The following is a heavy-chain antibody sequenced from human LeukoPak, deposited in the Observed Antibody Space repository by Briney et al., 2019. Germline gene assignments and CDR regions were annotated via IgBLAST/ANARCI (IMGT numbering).Heavy chain of an antibody. CDR1: EFTFSSYA. J-gene: IGHJ4*02. V-gene: IGHV3-23*01. D-gene: IGHD6-13*01. CDR2: ISGSGGNT. CDR3: AKKSSSWFHGGY. Sequence: GGSLRLSCAASEFTFSSYAMNWVRQAPGKGLEWVSGISGSGGNTYYADSVKGRFTISRDNSKNTPYLQMNSLRVGDTAVYYCAKKSSSWFHGGYWGQGTLVTVSS.